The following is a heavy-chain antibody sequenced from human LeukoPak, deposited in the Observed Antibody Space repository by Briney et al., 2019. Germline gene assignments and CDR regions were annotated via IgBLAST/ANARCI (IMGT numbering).Heavy chain of an antibody. D-gene: IGHD3-9*01. V-gene: IGHV4-34*01. CDR1: GGFFSGYY. Sequence: SETLSLTCAVYGGFFSGYYWSWIRQPPGKGLEWIGEINHSGSTNYNPSLKSRVTISVDTSKNQFSLKLSSVAAADTAVYYCARALDEADIYFDLWGRGTLVTVSS. CDR3: ARALDEADIYFDL. CDR2: INHSGST. J-gene: IGHJ2*01.